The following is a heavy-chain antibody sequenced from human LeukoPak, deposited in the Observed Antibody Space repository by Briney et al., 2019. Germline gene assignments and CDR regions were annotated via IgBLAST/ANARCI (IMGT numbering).Heavy chain of an antibody. J-gene: IGHJ6*03. CDR3: ARDRSVGATWGFYYYYYYYMDV. CDR2: ISHSGGTT. CDR1: GFSFSSYA. Sequence: GGSLRLSCAASGFSFSSYAMSWARQAPGKGLEWVSAISHSGGTTYYADSVKGRFTISRDNSKNTLYLQMNSLRAEDTAVYYCARDRSVGATWGFYYYYYYYMDVWGKGTTVTVSS. V-gene: IGHV3-23*01. D-gene: IGHD1-26*01.